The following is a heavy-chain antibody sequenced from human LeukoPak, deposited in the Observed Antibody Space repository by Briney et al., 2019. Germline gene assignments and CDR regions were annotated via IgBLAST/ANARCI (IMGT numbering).Heavy chain of an antibody. CDR2: MSYHGYNK. J-gene: IGHJ5*02. CDR1: GFTFSSYA. Sequence: GGSLRLSCAASGFTFSSYAMSWVRQAPGKGLEWVTFMSYHGYNKYYADSVKGRFTISRDNSKNTLYLQMSSLRPEDTAIYYCARDPGRYGSNGWFDPWGQGTLVTVSS. D-gene: IGHD1-26*01. CDR3: ARDPGRYGSNGWFDP. V-gene: IGHV3-30*04.